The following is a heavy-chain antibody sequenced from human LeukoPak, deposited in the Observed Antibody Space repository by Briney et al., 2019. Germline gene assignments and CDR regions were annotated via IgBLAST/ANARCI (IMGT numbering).Heavy chain of an antibody. CDR3: ARVESDCSGGSCYSYFDY. D-gene: IGHD2-15*01. CDR2: IYYSGST. V-gene: IGHV4-61*08. Sequence: PSETLSLTCTVSGGSISSGDYYWSWIRQPPGKGLEWVGYIYYSGSTNYNPSLKSRVTISVDTSKNQFSLKLSSVTAADTAVYYCARVESDCSGGSCYSYFDYWGQGTLVTVSS. J-gene: IGHJ4*02. CDR1: GGSISSGDYY.